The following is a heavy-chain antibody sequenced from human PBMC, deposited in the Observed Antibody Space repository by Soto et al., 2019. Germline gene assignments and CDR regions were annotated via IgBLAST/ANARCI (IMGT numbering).Heavy chain of an antibody. J-gene: IGHJ5*02. Sequence: GGSLRLSCAASGFTFRSFTMNWVRQAPGKGLEWVSTISSNSAYIYYTDALRGRFTISRDNAKNSLHLQMNSLRAEDTAVYYCTRDASRDSSARGWFDPWGPGTLVIVSS. CDR3: TRDASRDSSARGWFDP. CDR2: ISSNSAYI. D-gene: IGHD6-13*01. V-gene: IGHV3-21*01. CDR1: GFTFRSFT.